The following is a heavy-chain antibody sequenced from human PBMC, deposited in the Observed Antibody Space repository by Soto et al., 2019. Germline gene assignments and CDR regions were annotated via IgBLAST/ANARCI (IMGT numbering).Heavy chain of an antibody. CDR1: GFSFSGSA. J-gene: IGHJ4*02. D-gene: IGHD3-22*01. CDR2: IRSTANNYAT. CDR3: TRFRHTSGYYLDY. V-gene: IGHV3-73*02. Sequence: EVQLVESGGGLVQPGGSLKLSCAASGFSFSGSAMHWVRQAPGKGLEWIGRIRSTANNYATSYAASVKGRFTISRDDSKNTAYLQMNSLKTEDTAVYYCTRFRHTSGYYLDYWGQGTLATVSS.